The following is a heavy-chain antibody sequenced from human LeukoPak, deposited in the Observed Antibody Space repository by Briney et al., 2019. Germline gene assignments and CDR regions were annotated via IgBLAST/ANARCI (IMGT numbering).Heavy chain of an antibody. CDR1: GFTFSSYN. V-gene: IGHV3-48*01. D-gene: IGHD3-16*01. Sequence: GGSLRLSCAASGFTFSSYNMNWVRQAPGKGPEWVSYISGSSGHIYYADSVKGRFTISRDNAKNSLYLQMSSLRAEDTAIYYCARDLAYALFDYWGQGTVVTVSS. CDR2: ISGSSGHI. CDR3: ARDLAYALFDY. J-gene: IGHJ4*02.